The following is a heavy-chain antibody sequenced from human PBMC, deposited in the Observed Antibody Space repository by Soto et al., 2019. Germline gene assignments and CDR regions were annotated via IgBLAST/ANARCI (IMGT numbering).Heavy chain of an antibody. D-gene: IGHD6-19*01. CDR3: ARAPRAGWFDP. CDR1: GGSISSYY. V-gene: IGHV4-59*01. CDR2: IYYSGST. J-gene: IGHJ5*02. Sequence: PSETLSLTCTVSGGSISSYYWSWIRQPPGKGLEWIGYIYYSGSTNYNPSLKSRVTISVDTSKNQFSLKLSSVTAADTAVYYCARAPRAGWFDPWGQGTLDTVSS.